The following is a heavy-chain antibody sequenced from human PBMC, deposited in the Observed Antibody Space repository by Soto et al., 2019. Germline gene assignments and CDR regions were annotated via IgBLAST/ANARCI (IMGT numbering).Heavy chain of an antibody. CDR1: GYTFTGYY. CDR3: ASGRDYDILAGSGPIDY. Sequence: GASVTVSCQASGYTFTGYYMHWVRQAPGQGLEWMGWINPNSGGTNYAQKFQGRVTMTRDTSISTAYMELSRLRSDDTAVYYCASGRDYDILAGSGPIDYWGQGTLVTVSS. J-gene: IGHJ4*02. CDR2: INPNSGGT. V-gene: IGHV1-2*02. D-gene: IGHD3-9*01.